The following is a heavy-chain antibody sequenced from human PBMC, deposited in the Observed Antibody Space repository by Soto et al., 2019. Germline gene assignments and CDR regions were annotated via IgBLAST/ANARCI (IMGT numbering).Heavy chain of an antibody. D-gene: IGHD3-10*01. J-gene: IGHJ1*01. V-gene: IGHV1-8*01. CDR2: MNPNSGNT. CDR1: GYTFTSYG. CDR3: AKGNMIRGVIITWGN. Sequence: VASVKVSCKASGYTFTSYGINWGRQATGQGLERRGWMNPNSGNTGYEQKCQGRVTMTRNTSISTAYMELSSVRSEDTAVYYCAKGNMIRGVIITWGNWGRGSLFTV.